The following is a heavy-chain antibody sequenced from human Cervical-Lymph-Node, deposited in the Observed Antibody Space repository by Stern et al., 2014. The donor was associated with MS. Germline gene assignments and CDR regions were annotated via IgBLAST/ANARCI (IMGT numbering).Heavy chain of an antibody. CDR3: ARHVQGFDY. Sequence: VQLVQSGAEVKKPGASLKISCKLSGYSFTIYYIAWVRQMPGKGLEWMGVIYPYDSDTTYSPSFQGQVPISADKSITTAYLQWSSLRASDTAMYYCARHVQGFDYWGQGTLVTVSS. CDR1: GYSFTIYY. J-gene: IGHJ4*02. CDR2: IYPYDSDT. V-gene: IGHV5-51*01.